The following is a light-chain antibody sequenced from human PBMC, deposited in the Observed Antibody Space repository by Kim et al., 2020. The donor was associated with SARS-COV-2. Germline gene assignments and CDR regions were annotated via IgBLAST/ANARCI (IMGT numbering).Light chain of an antibody. J-gene: IGKJ2*01. CDR3: QYYDDWYT. CDR1: QSVSSSY. CDR2: GAF. V-gene: IGKV3-20*01. Sequence: SFSPGESATFSCRASQSVSSSYLAWYLQKPGQAPRLLIYGAFNRASGIPDRFSGSGSGTDFTLTISRLEPDDFAVFYCQYYDDWYTFGQGTKLEI.